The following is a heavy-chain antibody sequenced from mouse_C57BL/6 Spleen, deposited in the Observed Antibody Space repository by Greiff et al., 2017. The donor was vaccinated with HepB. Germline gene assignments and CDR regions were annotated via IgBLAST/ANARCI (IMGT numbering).Heavy chain of an antibody. CDR2: ISDGGSYT. CDR3: ARDSPGAMDY. CDR1: GFTFSSYA. Sequence: DVQLQESGGGLVKPGGSLKLSCAASGFTFSSYAMSWVRQTPEKRLEWVATISDGGSYTYYPDNVKGRFTISRDNAKNNLYLQMSHLKSEDTAMYYCARDSPGAMDYWGQGTSVTVSS. V-gene: IGHV5-4*01. J-gene: IGHJ4*01.